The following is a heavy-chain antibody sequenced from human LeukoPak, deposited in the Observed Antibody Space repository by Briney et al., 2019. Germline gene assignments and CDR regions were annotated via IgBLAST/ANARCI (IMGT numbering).Heavy chain of an antibody. CDR3: AREGCGDTSCYTNDY. Sequence: PGGSLRPSCAAPGFTFSASPIHWVRQASRKRLGWGGRITAKHATAYSATVKGRFTISRDDSKYTTYLQMNSLETEDTAVYYCAREGCGDTSCYTNDYWGQGTRVTVSS. V-gene: IGHV3-73*01. CDR1: GFTFSASP. J-gene: IGHJ4*02. D-gene: IGHD2-2*02. CDR2: ITAKHAT.